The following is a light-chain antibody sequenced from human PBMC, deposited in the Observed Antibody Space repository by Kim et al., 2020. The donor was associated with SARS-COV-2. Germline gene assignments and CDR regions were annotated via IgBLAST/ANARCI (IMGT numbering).Light chain of an antibody. Sequence: LSASVGDRVTITCQARQDINKYLNWYPHKPGKAPKLLIHDASKLETGVPPRFSGSGSGTHFTLTITTLQPEDSATYYCQQYDNMYTFGQGTKLEIK. CDR1: QDINKY. CDR2: DAS. J-gene: IGKJ2*01. CDR3: QQYDNMYT. V-gene: IGKV1-33*01.